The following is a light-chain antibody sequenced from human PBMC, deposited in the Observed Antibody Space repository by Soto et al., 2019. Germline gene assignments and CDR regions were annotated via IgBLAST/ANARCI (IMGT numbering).Light chain of an antibody. Sequence: AIQVTQSPSSLSASVGDRVTITCRTSQGIRSALGWYQQKPGKVPKLLIYAASTLQSGVPSRFSGSGSGRDFTLTISSLQPEDFAVYYCQQYGSSPRTFGQGTKVEIK. V-gene: IGKV1-6*01. CDR3: QQYGSSPRT. CDR2: AAS. CDR1: QGIRSA. J-gene: IGKJ1*01.